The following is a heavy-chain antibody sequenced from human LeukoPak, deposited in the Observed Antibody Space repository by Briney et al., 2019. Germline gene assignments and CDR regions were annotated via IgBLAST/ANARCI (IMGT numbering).Heavy chain of an antibody. V-gene: IGHV4-39*01. Sequence: SETLSLTCTVSGGSISSSSYYWGWIRQPPGKGLEWIGSIYYSGGTYYNPSLKSRVTISLDTSKNQFSLKPRTLTAAATAVSYCASHPHEFDIAAQYYFDYWGQGTLVTVSS. CDR1: GGSISSSSYY. CDR2: IYYSGGT. D-gene: IGHD6-6*01. CDR3: ASHPHEFDIAAQYYFDY. J-gene: IGHJ4*02.